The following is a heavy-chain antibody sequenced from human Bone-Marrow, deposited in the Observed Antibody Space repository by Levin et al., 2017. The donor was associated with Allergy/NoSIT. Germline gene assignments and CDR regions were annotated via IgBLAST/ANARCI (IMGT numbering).Heavy chain of an antibody. Sequence: GGSLRLSCGASGFTFGTYNMAWVRQPPGKGLEWVSSITGGGYSTFYADSVKGRFTISRDNSKNTLYLQMNSLRADDTAVYYCVKYIYTSGSRPYDHWGQGTLVTVSS. J-gene: IGHJ4*02. CDR1: GFTFGTYN. CDR3: VKYIYTSGSRPYDH. V-gene: IGHV3-23*01. CDR2: ITGGGYST. D-gene: IGHD3-16*01.